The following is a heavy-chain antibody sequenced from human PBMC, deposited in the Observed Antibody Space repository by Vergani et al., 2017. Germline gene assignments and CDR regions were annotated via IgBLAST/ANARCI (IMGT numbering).Heavy chain of an antibody. D-gene: IGHD3-3*01. V-gene: IGHV2-5*02. CDR3: AHSTIFGVVPDY. Sequence: QITLKESGPTLVKPTQTLTLTCTFSGFSLSTSGVGVGWVRQPPGKALEWLALIYWDDNKRYSPSLKSRLTITKDTSKNQVVLTMTNMDPVDTATYYWAHSTIFGVVPDYWGQGTLVTVSS. CDR1: GFSLSTSGVG. J-gene: IGHJ4*02. CDR2: IYWDDNK.